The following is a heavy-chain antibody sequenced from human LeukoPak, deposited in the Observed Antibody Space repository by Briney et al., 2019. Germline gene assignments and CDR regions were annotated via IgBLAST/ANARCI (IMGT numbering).Heavy chain of an antibody. CDR1: GYSHSSGYY. CDR3: ARGAQWVYYYYMDV. D-gene: IGHD6-19*01. Sequence: SETLSLTCAVSGYSHSSGYYWGWIRPPPGKGVEWIGSTYHSGSTYCNQSLRSRVTISVDTSNTQSSLTRSSVTSADTAVYYCARGAQWVYYYYMDVWGKGTTVTVSS. J-gene: IGHJ6*03. CDR2: TYHSGST. V-gene: IGHV4-38-2*01.